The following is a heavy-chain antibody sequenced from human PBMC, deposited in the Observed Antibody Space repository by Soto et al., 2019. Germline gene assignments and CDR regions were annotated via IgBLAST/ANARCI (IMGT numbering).Heavy chain of an antibody. J-gene: IGHJ4*02. CDR3: ARGRKYYECWGGYSRPRYYFNY. D-gene: IGHD3-3*01. V-gene: IGHV4-34*01. CDR1: GGTFSGYC. CDR2: INHSGRT. Sequence: PSETLSLTSAVNGGTFSGYCWSWIRQPPGKGLEWIGEINHSGRTTYITSINSRVTISVDTSKSQFALKLSSVTAADTAVYYWARGRKYYECWGGYSRPRYYFNYWGQGTLVTVSS.